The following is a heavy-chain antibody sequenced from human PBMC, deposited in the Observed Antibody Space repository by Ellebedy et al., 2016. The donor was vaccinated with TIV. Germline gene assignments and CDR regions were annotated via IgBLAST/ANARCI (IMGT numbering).Heavy chain of an antibody. Sequence: MPSETLSLTCTVSGGSINSDYWSWFRQPPGKGLEWIGYLSVSGLSNYNPSLKSRVTISGDPSKNQFSLQLRSVTAADTALYYCARGRRSNTQFAPFNFWGQGILVGVST. CDR1: GGSINSDY. CDR3: ARGRRSNTQFAPFNF. CDR2: LSVSGLS. D-gene: IGHD2-2*01. J-gene: IGHJ4*02. V-gene: IGHV4-59*01.